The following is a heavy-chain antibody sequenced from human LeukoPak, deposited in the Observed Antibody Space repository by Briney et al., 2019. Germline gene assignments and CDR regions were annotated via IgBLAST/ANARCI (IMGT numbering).Heavy chain of an antibody. CDR1: GFTFSSCW. J-gene: IGHJ4*02. D-gene: IGHD3-22*01. V-gene: IGHV3-7*01. Sequence: GGSLRLSCAASGFTFSSCWMSWVRQAPGKGLEWVANIKQDGSEKYYVDSVKGRFTISRGNAKNSLYLQMNSLRAEDTAVYYCARDVEIVVDYWGQGTLVTVSS. CDR2: IKQDGSEK. CDR3: ARDVEIVVDY.